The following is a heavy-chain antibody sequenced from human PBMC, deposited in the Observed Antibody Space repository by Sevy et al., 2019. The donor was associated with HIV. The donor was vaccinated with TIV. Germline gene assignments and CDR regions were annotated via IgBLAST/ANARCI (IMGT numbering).Heavy chain of an antibody. CDR1: GFIVSSNY. D-gene: IGHD5-18*01. CDR2: IYSGGST. J-gene: IGHJ6*02. CDR3: ARERNTAMVIGMDV. V-gene: IGHV3-53*01. Sequence: GGSLRLSCAASGFIVSSNYMSWVRQAPGKGLEWVSVIYSGGSTYYADTVKGRFPISRDNSRNTLYLQMNSLRAEDTAVYYCARERNTAMVIGMDVWGQGTTVTVSS.